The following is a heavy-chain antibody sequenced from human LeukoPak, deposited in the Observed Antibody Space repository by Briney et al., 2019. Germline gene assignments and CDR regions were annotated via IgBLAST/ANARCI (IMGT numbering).Heavy chain of an antibody. D-gene: IGHD2-8*02. V-gene: IGHV3-7*01. J-gene: IGHJ4*02. CDR2: IKDDGSDK. CDR3: ANWWGTRRDY. Sequence: PGGSLRLSCVGSGFTYTSYWMSWVRQAPGKGLEWVANIKDDGSDKHYADSVKGRFTISRENAKNPLYLQMNSLRAEDTAVYYCANWWGTRRDYWGQGTLVTVSS. CDR1: GFTYTSYW.